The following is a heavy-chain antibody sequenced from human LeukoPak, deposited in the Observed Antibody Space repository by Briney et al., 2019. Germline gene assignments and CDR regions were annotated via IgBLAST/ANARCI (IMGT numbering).Heavy chain of an antibody. V-gene: IGHV1-2*02. Sequence: ASVKVSCKASGYTFTGYYMHWVRQAPGQGLEWMGWINPNSGGTNYAQKFQGRVTMTRDTSISTACMELSRLRSDDTAVYYCARDGGDNWNDNWFDPWGQGTLVTVSS. CDR3: ARDGGDNWNDNWFDP. D-gene: IGHD1-20*01. CDR1: GYTFTGYY. CDR2: INPNSGGT. J-gene: IGHJ5*02.